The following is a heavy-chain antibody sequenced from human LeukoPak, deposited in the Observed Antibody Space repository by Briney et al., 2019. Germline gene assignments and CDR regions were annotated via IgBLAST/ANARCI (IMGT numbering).Heavy chain of an antibody. CDR1: GFTFSSYG. CDR2: ISGSGGSK. V-gene: IGHV3-23*01. D-gene: IGHD5-12*01. J-gene: IGHJ4*02. Sequence: GGSLRLSCAASGFTFSSYGMSWVRQAPGKGLEWVSAISGSGGSKYYADSVKGRFTISRDNSKNKLYLQMNSLRAEDTAVYYCAKDGRGYSGYDYWGQGTLVTVSS. CDR3: AKDGRGYSGYDY.